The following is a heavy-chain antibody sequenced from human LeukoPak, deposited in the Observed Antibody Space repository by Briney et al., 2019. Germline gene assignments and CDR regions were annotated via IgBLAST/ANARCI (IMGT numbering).Heavy chain of an antibody. CDR2: INRGGSRT. V-gene: IGHV3-74*01. CDR1: GFTFSNHW. Sequence: PGGSLRLSCAASGFTFSNHWMHWVRQAPGKGLMWVSRINRGGSRTDYADSVKGRFTISRDNSKNTLYLQMNSLRAEDTAVYYCAKDRIFDYWGQGTLVTVSS. J-gene: IGHJ4*02. CDR3: AKDRIFDY.